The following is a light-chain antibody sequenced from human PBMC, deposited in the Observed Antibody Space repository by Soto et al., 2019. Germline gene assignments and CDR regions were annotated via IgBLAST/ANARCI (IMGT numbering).Light chain of an antibody. CDR2: DDN. V-gene: IGLV1-51*01. CDR3: GSWDSSLSAYV. CDR1: SSNIGGNS. J-gene: IGLJ1*01. Sequence: QSVLTQPPSVSAAPGQKVTISCSGSSSNIGGNSVSWYQQLPGTAPKLLIYDDNKRPSGIPDRFSGSKSGTSATLGITGFQTGEEADYYCGSWDSSLSAYVFGTWTKVTV.